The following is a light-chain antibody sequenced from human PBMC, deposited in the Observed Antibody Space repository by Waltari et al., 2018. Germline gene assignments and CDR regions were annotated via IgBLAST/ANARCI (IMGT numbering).Light chain of an antibody. CDR2: YEA. Sequence: SYVLTQPPSVSVAPGETARISCGGNNIGSISVHWYQQKAGQAPVLVMSYEADRPSRIPERFSGSNAGNTATLTISRVEVGDEADYYCQVWGTGSDHVIFGGGTKLTV. CDR3: QVWGTGSDHVI. V-gene: IGLV3-21*04. J-gene: IGLJ2*01. CDR1: NIGSIS.